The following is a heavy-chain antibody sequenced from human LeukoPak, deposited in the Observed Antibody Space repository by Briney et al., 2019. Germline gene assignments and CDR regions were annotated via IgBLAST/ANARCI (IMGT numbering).Heavy chain of an antibody. CDR2: IYYSGST. J-gene: IGHJ4*02. V-gene: IGHV4-39*01. D-gene: IGHD1-26*01. CDR3: AALGGSYSFDY. CDR1: GGSISSSSYY. Sequence: PSETLSLTCTVSGGSISSSSYYWGWIRQPPGKGLEWIGSIYYSGSTYYNPSLKSRVTISVDTSKNQFSLKLSSVTAADTAVYYCAALGGSYSFDYWGQGTLVTVSS.